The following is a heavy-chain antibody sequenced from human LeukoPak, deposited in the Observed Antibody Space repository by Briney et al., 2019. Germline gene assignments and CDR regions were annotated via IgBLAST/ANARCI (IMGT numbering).Heavy chain of an antibody. D-gene: IGHD5-24*01. CDR1: GYSISSGYD. Sequence: SSETPSLTCAVSGYSISSGYDWGWVRQPPGKGLEWIGSISHSGSTHYNPSLKSRVTISVDTSKNQFSLKLNRVTAADTAVYYCARGPDGYNSQYWGQGTLVTVSS. CDR2: ISHSGST. V-gene: IGHV4-38-2*01. CDR3: ARGPDGYNSQY. J-gene: IGHJ4*02.